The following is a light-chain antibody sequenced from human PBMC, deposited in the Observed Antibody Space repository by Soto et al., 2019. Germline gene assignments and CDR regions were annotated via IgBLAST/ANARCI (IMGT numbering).Light chain of an antibody. J-gene: IGKJ1*01. CDR3: QQYAGSPWT. CDR2: GAP. CDR1: QSVSSTY. Sequence: EIVLTQSPGTLSLSPGERATLSCRASQSVSSTYLAWYQQKPGQAPRLLIYGAPSRATGIPDRCSGSGSGTDFTLIISRLEPEDVAVYYCQQYAGSPWTFGQGTKVDIK. V-gene: IGKV3-20*01.